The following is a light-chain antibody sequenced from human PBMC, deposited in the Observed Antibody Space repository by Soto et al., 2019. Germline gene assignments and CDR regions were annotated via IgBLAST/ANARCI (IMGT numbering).Light chain of an antibody. CDR1: QSINTY. CDR2: DAS. Sequence: ENVLTQSPATLSLSPGEVATLSCSASQSINTYLAWYQQKPGQAPRLLIYDASKRATGIPARFSGSGSGTNFTLTISSLEPEDFAVYYCQQRRSWQVTFGQGTRLEIK. J-gene: IGKJ5*01. V-gene: IGKV3D-11*02. CDR3: QQRRSWQVT.